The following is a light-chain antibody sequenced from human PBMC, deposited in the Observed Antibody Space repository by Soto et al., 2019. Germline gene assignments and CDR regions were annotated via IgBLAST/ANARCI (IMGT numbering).Light chain of an antibody. CDR2: EVN. Sequence: QSALTQPPSASGSPGQSVTISCTGTSSDVGGYKYLSWYPQHPGKAPKLMIFEVNKRPSGVPDRFSGSKSGNTSSLTVSGLQAEDEADYYCSSYAGINNLGVFGTGTKLTVL. J-gene: IGLJ1*01. V-gene: IGLV2-8*01. CDR3: SSYAGINNLGV. CDR1: SSDVGGYKY.